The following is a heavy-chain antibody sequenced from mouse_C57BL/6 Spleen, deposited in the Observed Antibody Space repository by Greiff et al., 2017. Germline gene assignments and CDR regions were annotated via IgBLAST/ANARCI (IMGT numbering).Heavy chain of an antibody. V-gene: IGHV1-50*01. Sequence: VKLQQPGAELVKPGASVKLSCKASGYTFTSYWMQWVKQRPGQGLEWIGEIDPSDSYTNYNQKFKGKATLTVDTSSSTAYMQLSSLTSEDSAVYYCARRKAYGYAMDYWGQGTSVTVSS. D-gene: IGHD1-1*01. J-gene: IGHJ4*01. CDR3: ARRKAYGYAMDY. CDR2: IDPSDSYT. CDR1: GYTFTSYW.